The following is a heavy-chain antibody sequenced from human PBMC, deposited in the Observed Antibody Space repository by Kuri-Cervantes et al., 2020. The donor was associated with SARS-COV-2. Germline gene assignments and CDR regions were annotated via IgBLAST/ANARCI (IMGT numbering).Heavy chain of an antibody. CDR3: ARGSGVAGTGAFDI. J-gene: IGHJ3*02. Sequence: LSLTCAASGFTFSNYGMHWVRQAPGKGLEWVAIISYDGSNKYYADSVKGRFTISRDNAKNSLYLQMNSLRAEDTAVYYCARGSGVAGTGAFDIWGQGTMVTVSS. CDR2: ISYDGSNK. V-gene: IGHV3-30*03. CDR1: GFTFSNYG. D-gene: IGHD6-19*01.